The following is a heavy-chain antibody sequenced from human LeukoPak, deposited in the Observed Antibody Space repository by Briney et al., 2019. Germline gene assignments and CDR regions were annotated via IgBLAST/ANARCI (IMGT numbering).Heavy chain of an antibody. CDR2: ISSSGSTI. J-gene: IGHJ4*02. CDR1: GFTFSDYY. CDR3: AKAPFIVVVPAAIYFDY. Sequence: PGGSLRLSCAASGFTFSDYYMSWIRQAPGKGLEWVSYISSSGSTIYYADSVKGRFTISRDNSKNTLYLQMNSLRAEDTAVYYCAKAPFIVVVPAAIYFDYWGQGTLVTVSS. V-gene: IGHV3-11*01. D-gene: IGHD2-2*01.